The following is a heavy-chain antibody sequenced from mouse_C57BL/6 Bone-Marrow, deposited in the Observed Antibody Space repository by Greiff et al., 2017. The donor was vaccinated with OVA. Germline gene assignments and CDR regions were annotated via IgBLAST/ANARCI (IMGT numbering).Heavy chain of an antibody. V-gene: IGHV1-53*01. CDR3: ASRYYGSYYFDY. CDR1: GYSFTSYW. D-gene: IGHD1-1*01. Sequence: QVQLKQPGTELVKPSPTVTLSCTASGYSFTSYWMHWVKQRPGQGLEWIGNIKPSNGGTNYSETFKSKATLTVDKSSSTAYMQLSSLTYEDSAVYYCASRYYGSYYFDYWGRGTTLTVSS. J-gene: IGHJ2*01. CDR2: IKPSNGGT.